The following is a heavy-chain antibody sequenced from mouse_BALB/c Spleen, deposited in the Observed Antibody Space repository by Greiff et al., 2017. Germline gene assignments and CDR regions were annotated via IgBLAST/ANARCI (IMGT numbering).Heavy chain of an antibody. J-gene: IGHJ3*01. CDR3: TRWGAWFAY. Sequence: EVKVEESGGGLVQPGGSMKLSCVASGFTFSNYWMNWVRQSPEKGLEWVAEIRLKSNNYATHYAESVKGRFTISRDDSKSSVYLQMNNLRAEDTGIYYCTRWGAWFAYWGQGTLVTVSA. CDR1: GFTFSNYW. V-gene: IGHV6-6*02. CDR2: IRLKSNNYAT.